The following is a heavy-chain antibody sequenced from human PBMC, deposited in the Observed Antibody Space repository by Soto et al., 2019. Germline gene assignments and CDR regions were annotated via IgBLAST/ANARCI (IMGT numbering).Heavy chain of an antibody. V-gene: IGHV4-59*01. CDR2: IYYSGST. Sequence: PETLSLTCTVSGASISSYYWSWIRQPPGKGLEWIGYIYYSGSTNYNPSLKSRVTISVDTSKNQFSLKLSSVTAADTAVYYCARVSYRYSSSSPEYYYYGMDVWGQGTTVTVSS. D-gene: IGHD6-6*01. J-gene: IGHJ6*02. CDR3: ARVSYRYSSSSPEYYYYGMDV. CDR1: GASISSYY.